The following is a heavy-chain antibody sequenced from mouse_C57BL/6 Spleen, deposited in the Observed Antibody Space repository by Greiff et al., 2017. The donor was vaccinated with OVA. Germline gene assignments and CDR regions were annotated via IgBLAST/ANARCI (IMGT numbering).Heavy chain of an antibody. J-gene: IGHJ3*01. Sequence: VQLQQSGAELVRPGASVKLSCTASGFNIKDDYMHWVKQRPEQGLEWIGWIDPENGDTEYASKFQGKAPITADTSSNTAYLQLSSLTSEDTAVYYCTTDSSGSSAWFAYWGQGTLVTVSA. CDR3: TTDSSGSSAWFAY. D-gene: IGHD3-2*02. CDR2: IDPENGDT. V-gene: IGHV14-4*01. CDR1: GFNIKDDY.